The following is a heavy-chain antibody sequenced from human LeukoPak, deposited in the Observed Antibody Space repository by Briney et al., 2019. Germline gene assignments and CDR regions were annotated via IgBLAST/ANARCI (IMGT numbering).Heavy chain of an antibody. CDR3: ARDLFTAGNYYYYGMDV. V-gene: IGHV3-9*01. D-gene: IGHD2/OR15-2a*01. CDR2: ISWNSGSI. CDR1: GFTFDDYA. Sequence: GRSLRLSCAASGFTFDDYAMHWVRQAPGKGLEWVSGISWNSGSIGYADSVKGRFTISRDNAKNSLYLQMNSLRAEDTAVYYCARDLFTAGNYYYYGMDVWGQGTTVTVSS. J-gene: IGHJ6*02.